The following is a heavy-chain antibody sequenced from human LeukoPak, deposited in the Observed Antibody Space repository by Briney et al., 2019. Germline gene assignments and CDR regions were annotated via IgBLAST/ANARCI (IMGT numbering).Heavy chain of an antibody. J-gene: IGHJ4*02. CDR3: AWGAWDQRPTAFDY. CDR1: GYTFTSYG. Sequence: ASVKVSCKASGYTFTSYGISWVRQAPGQGLEWMGWISAYNGNTNYAQKLQGRVTMTTDTSTGTAYMELRSLRSDDTAVYYCAWGAWDQRPTAFDYWGQGTLVTVSS. D-gene: IGHD1-26*01. CDR2: ISAYNGNT. V-gene: IGHV1-18*01.